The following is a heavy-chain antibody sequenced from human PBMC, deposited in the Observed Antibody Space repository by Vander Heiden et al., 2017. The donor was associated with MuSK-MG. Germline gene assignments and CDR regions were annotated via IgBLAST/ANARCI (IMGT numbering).Heavy chain of an antibody. Sequence: EVQLVESGGGLVQPGGSLRLSCAASGFTFSNYWMHWVRQAPGKGLVWVSRINGDGSSTTYADSVKGRFTISRDNAKNTLYLQMNSLRAEDTAVYYCARDQGGSESLWGQGTLATVSS. CDR2: INGDGSST. CDR1: GFTFSNYW. J-gene: IGHJ4*02. CDR3: ARDQGGSESL. V-gene: IGHV3-74*03. D-gene: IGHD3-10*01.